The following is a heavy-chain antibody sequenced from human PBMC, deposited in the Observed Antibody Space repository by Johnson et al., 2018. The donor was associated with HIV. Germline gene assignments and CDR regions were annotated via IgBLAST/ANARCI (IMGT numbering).Heavy chain of an antibody. J-gene: IGHJ3*02. CDR1: GFSVSDSY. D-gene: IGHD3-10*01. CDR3: ARGFHRGGAFDI. V-gene: IGHV3-66*01. Sequence: EVQLVESGGGLVQPWGSLRLSCGASGFSVSDSYMNWVRQAPGQGLEWVSVLYSGGNTYYADSVRGRFTISRDTSKNTLYLQMNSLRAEDTAVYYCARGFHRGGAFDIWGQGTMVTVSS. CDR2: LYSGGNT.